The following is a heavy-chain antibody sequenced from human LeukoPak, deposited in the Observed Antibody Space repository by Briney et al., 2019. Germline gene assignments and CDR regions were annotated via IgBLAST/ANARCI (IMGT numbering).Heavy chain of an antibody. CDR3: AKDRPNYYGSNGHYYKLNGDC. J-gene: IGHJ4*02. V-gene: IGHV3-23*01. Sequence: GGSLRLSCAASGFTFSSYAMSWVRQAPGKGLEWVSSITSSGAATYYADSVKGRFIISRDNSDNTLYLQMNSLRAEDTAVYYCAKDRPNYYGSNGHYYKLNGDCWGQGTLVTVSS. D-gene: IGHD3-22*01. CDR1: GFTFSSYA. CDR2: ITSSGAAT.